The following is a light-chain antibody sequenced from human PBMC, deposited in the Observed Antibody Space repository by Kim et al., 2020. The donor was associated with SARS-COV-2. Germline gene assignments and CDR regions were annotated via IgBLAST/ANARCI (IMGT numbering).Light chain of an antibody. CDR1: QSVSTS. Sequence: GSAGERATLSCRASQSVSTSLAWYQQKPGQAPRLLIYGASTRATGIPARFSGSGAGTEFTLTISSLQSEDFAVYTCQHYSTTPLTFGGGTKVDIK. CDR3: QHYSTTPLT. J-gene: IGKJ4*01. V-gene: IGKV3-15*01. CDR2: GAS.